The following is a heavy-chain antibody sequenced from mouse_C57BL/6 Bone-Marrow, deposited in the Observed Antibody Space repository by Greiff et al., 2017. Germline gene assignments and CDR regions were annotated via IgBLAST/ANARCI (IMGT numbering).Heavy chain of an antibody. V-gene: IGHV1-69*01. Sequence: QLQLKQPGAELVMPGASVKLSCKASGYTFTSYWMHWVKQRPGQGLEWIGEIDPSDSYTNYNQKFKGKSTLTVDKSSSTAYMQLSSLTSEDSAVYYCARTTTVVAGDYWGQGTTLTVSS. D-gene: IGHD1-1*01. CDR3: ARTTTVVAGDY. CDR1: GYTFTSYW. J-gene: IGHJ2*01. CDR2: IDPSDSYT.